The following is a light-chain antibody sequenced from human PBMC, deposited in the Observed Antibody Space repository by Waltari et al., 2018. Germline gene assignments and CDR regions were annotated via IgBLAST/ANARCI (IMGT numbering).Light chain of an antibody. CDR2: AAS. CDR1: QYVTSSY. Sequence: EIVLTQSPDTLSLSPGERATLSCRASQYVTSSYLAWYQQKPGQGPRLLIYAASARATGIPDRFSGSGSGTDFTLTISRLEPEDFVVYFCQQYGSSLVTFGGGTEVEIK. J-gene: IGKJ4*01. V-gene: IGKV3-20*01. CDR3: QQYGSSLVT.